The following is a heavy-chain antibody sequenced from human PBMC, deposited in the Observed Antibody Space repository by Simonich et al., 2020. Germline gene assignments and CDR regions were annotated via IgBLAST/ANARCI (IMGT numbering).Heavy chain of an antibody. CDR1: GFTFSSYS. V-gene: IGHV3-21*01. CDR3: AREQARGGAFDI. J-gene: IGHJ3*02. CDR2: IIVMCSYI. Sequence: EVQLVESGGGLVKPGGSLRLSCAASGFTFSSYSMNWVRQAQGKGLEVVSYIIVMCSYIYYADSVKGRFTISRDNAKNSLYLQMNSLRAEDTAVYYCAREQARGGAFDIWGQGTMVTVSS. D-gene: IGHD3-16*01.